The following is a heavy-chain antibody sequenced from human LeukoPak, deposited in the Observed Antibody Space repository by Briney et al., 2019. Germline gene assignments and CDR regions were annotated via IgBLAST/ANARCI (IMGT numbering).Heavy chain of an antibody. CDR1: GYRFTSYW. CDR2: IDPSDSYT. Sequence: GESLMISCKGSGYRFTSYWISWVRQMPGKGLEWMGRIDPSDSYTNYSPSFQGHVTISADKSISTAYLQWSSLKASDTAMYYCARRDPSRDAFDIWGQGTMVTVSS. CDR3: ARRDPSRDAFDI. J-gene: IGHJ3*02. V-gene: IGHV5-10-1*01.